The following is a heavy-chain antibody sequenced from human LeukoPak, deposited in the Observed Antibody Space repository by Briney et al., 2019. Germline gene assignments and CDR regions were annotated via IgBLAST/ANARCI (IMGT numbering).Heavy chain of an antibody. J-gene: IGHJ4*02. CDR2: ISYDGSNK. Sequence: PGGSLRLSCAASGFTFSSHLMHWVRQAPGKGLEWVAVISYDGSNKYYADSVKGRFTISRDNSKNTLYLQMNSLRAEDTAVYYCAKDRGSSGFDYWGQGTLVTVSS. CDR3: AKDRGSSGFDY. V-gene: IGHV3-30-3*01. D-gene: IGHD3-22*01. CDR1: GFTFSSHL.